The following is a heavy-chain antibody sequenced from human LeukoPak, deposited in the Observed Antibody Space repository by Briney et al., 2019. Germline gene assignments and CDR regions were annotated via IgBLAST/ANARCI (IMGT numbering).Heavy chain of an antibody. V-gene: IGHV3-30-3*01. J-gene: IGHJ4*02. CDR2: ISYDGSNK. CDR3: AREELDGGLDY. Sequence: GGSLRLSCAASGFTFSSYAMHWVRQAPGKGLEGVAVISYDGSNKYYADSVKGRFTISRDNSKNTLYLQMNSLRAEDTAVYYCAREELDGGLDYWGQGTLVTVSS. CDR1: GFTFSSYA. D-gene: IGHD1-26*01.